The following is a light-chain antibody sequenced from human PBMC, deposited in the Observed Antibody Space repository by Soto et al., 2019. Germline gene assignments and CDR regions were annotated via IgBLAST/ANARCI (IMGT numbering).Light chain of an antibody. CDR1: QSISSW. Sequence: DIQMTPSPSTLSASVGDRVTITCRASQSISSWLAWYQQKPGKAPKLLIYDASSLESGVPSRFSGSGSGTEFTLTISSLQPDDFATYYCQQYNSYSTFGQGTKVDIK. V-gene: IGKV1-5*01. CDR2: DAS. J-gene: IGKJ2*01. CDR3: QQYNSYST.